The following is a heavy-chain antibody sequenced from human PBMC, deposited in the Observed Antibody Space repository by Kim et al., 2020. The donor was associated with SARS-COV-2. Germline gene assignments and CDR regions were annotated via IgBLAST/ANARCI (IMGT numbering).Heavy chain of an antibody. Sequence: GGSLRLSCAASGFTFDDYAMHWVRQAPGKGLEWVSGISWNSGTIGYADSVKGRFTISRDNAKNSLYLQMNSLRAEDTALYYCAKIRWGFTDYGMDVWGQG. CDR1: GFTFDDYA. CDR3: AKIRWGFTDYGMDV. V-gene: IGHV3-9*01. J-gene: IGHJ6*02. CDR2: ISWNSGTI. D-gene: IGHD7-27*01.